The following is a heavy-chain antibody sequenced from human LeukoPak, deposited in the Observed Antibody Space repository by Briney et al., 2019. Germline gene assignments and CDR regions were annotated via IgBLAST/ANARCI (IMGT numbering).Heavy chain of an antibody. J-gene: IGHJ4*02. V-gene: IGHV5-51*01. CDR1: GYSFTNYW. CDR3: ARHGGSAWGYFDY. D-gene: IGHD1-26*01. CDR2: IYPGDSDT. Sequence: GESLKISCKGSGYSFTNYWIGWVRQMPGKGLERMGIIYPGDSDTRYSPSFQGQVTISADKSISTAYLQWSSLRASDTAMYYCARHGGSAWGYFDYWGQGTLVTVSS.